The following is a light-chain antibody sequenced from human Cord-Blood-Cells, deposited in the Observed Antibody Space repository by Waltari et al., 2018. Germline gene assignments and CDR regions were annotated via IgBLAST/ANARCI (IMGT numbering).Light chain of an antibody. J-gene: IGKJ2*01. V-gene: IGKV3-15*01. CDR1: ESVSSN. CDR2: GAS. Sequence: EIVMTQSPATLSVSPGERATLYCRASESVSSNLAWYQQKPGQAPRLRIYGASTRATGIPARFSCSGSGTEFTLTISSLQSEDFAVYYCQQYNNWPPYTFGQGTKLEIK. CDR3: QQYNNWPPYT.